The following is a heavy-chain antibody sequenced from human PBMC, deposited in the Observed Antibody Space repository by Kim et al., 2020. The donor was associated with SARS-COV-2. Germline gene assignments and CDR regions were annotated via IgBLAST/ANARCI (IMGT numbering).Heavy chain of an antibody. D-gene: IGHD3-10*01. V-gene: IGHV4-34*01. J-gene: IGHJ6*01. CDR2: INHSGST. CDR1: GGSFSGYY. Sequence: SETLSLTCAVYGGSFSGYYWSWIRQPPGKGLEWIGEINHSGSTNYNPSLKSRVTISVDTSKNQFSLKLSSVTAADTAVYYCARDPMVRGVIISGYYYYYG. CDR3: ARDPMVRGVIISGYYYYYG.